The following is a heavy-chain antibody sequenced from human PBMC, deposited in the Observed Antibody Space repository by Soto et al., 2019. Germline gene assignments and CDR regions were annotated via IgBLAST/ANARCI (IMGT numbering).Heavy chain of an antibody. J-gene: IGHJ4*02. CDR3: ARYDLFVDNGLDH. D-gene: IGHD3-16*01. Sequence: QVPLVESGGGVVRPGTSLRLSCAATGFSFSAHGMHWVRQAPGKGLEWLAVINDGSEEGYADSVRGRFTISRDNARNILYLQMDNLRAEDSALYYCARYDLFVDNGLDHWGQGTLVTVSS. V-gene: IGHV3-33*01. CDR1: GFSFSAHG. CDR2: INDGSEE.